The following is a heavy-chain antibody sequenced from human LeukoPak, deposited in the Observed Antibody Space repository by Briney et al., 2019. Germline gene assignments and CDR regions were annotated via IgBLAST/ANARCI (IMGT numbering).Heavy chain of an antibody. CDR3: THFPYNWNDNWFDP. CDR2: IKSKTDGGTT. CDR1: GFTFSNAW. D-gene: IGHD1-20*01. J-gene: IGHJ5*02. Sequence: SGGSLRLSCAASGFTFSNAWMGWVRQAPGKGLEWVGRIKSKTDGGTTDYAAPVKGRFTISRDDSKNTLYLQMNSLKTEDTAVYYCTHFPYNWNDNWFDPWGQGTLVTVSS. V-gene: IGHV3-15*01.